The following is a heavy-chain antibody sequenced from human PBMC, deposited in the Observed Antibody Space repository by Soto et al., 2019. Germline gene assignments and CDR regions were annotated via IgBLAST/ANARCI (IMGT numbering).Heavy chain of an antibody. J-gene: IGHJ4*02. CDR3: AGGGGQWTPFDY. CDR1: GYTFTSYD. D-gene: IGHD6-19*01. Sequence: QVQLVQSGAEVKKPGASVKVSCKASGYTFTSYDINWVRQATGQGLEWMGWMNPNSGNTGYAQKFQGRFTMTRNTSRTPAYMEQSSLRFEDTALYYCAGGGGQWTPFDYWCQGTLVTVSS. V-gene: IGHV1-8*01. CDR2: MNPNSGNT.